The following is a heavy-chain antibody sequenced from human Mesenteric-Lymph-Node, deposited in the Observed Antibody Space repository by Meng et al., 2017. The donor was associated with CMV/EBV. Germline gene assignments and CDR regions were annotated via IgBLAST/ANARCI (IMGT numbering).Heavy chain of an antibody. CDR2: ISYDGSNK. D-gene: IGHD2-2*01. J-gene: IGHJ5*02. CDR1: GFTFSIYA. Sequence: LSCAASGFTFSIYAMQWVRQAPGKGLEWVAGISYDGSNKYYADSVKGRFTISRDNSKNTLYLQMSSLRDEDTAVYYCAKEGQLSWFDPWGQGTLVTVSS. CDR3: AKEGQLSWFDP. V-gene: IGHV3-30*04.